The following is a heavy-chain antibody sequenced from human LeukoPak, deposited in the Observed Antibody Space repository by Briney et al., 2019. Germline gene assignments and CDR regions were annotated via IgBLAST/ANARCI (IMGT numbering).Heavy chain of an antibody. D-gene: IGHD3-16*01. CDR3: ARGGLWFDP. CDR1: GGSFINYY. Sequence: SETLSLTCTVSGGSFINYYWSWIRQPPGKGLEWIGSMHYSGGTNFNPSLKSRVTISADTSKNHFSLKLSSVTAADTAVYYCARGGLWFDPWGQGALVTVSS. CDR2: MHYSGGT. V-gene: IGHV4-59*01. J-gene: IGHJ5*02.